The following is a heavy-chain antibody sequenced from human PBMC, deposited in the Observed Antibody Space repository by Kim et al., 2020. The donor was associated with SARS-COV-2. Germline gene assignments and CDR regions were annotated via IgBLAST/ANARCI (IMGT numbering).Heavy chain of an antibody. CDR3: ARDQHRSDSYALLGDYYYYYGMDV. D-gene: IGHD5-18*01. J-gene: IGHJ6*02. CDR1: GFTFSSYA. V-gene: IGHV3-30*04. CDR2: ISYDGSNK. Sequence: GGSLRLSCAASGFTFSSYAMHWVRQAPGKGLEWVAVISYDGSNKYYADSVKGRFTISRDNSKNTLYLQMNSLRAEDTAVYYCARDQHRSDSYALLGDYYYYYGMDVWGQGTTVTVSS.